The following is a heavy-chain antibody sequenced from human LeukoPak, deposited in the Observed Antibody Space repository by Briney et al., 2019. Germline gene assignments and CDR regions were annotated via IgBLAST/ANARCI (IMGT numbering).Heavy chain of an antibody. CDR3: ARDPPTETYCSSTSCLVDY. CDR2: ISISSSYI. Sequence: GGSLRLSSAASGFTFSSYSMNWVRQAPGKGLEWVSSISISSSYIYYADSVKGRFTISRDNPKNSLYLQMNSLRAEDTAVYYCARDPPTETYCSSTSCLVDYWGQGTLVTVSS. CDR1: GFTFSSYS. D-gene: IGHD2-2*01. J-gene: IGHJ4*02. V-gene: IGHV3-21*01.